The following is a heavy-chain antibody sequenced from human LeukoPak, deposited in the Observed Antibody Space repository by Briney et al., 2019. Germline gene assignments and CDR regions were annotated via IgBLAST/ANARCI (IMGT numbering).Heavy chain of an antibody. CDR2: INHSGST. J-gene: IGHJ2*01. CDR1: GGSFSGYY. V-gene: IGHV4-34*01. D-gene: IGHD1-26*01. Sequence: SETLSLTCAVYGGSFSGYYWSWIRQPPGKGLEWIGEINHSGSTNYNPSLKSRVTISVDTSKNQFSLKLSSVTAADTAVYYCARVPRPKVAAPKNFDLWGRGTLVTVSS. CDR3: ARVPRPKVAAPKNFDL.